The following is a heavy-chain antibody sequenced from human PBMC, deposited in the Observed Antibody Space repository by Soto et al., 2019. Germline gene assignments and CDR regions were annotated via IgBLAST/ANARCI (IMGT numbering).Heavy chain of an antibody. CDR1: GYTFTSYD. Sequence: QVQLVQSGAEEKKPGASVKVSCKASGYTFTSYDMHWVRQAPGQRLEWMGWINAGNGNTKYSQKFQGRVTITRDTSASTAYMELSILRSEDTAVYYCESDKLTGILDYWGQGTLVTVSS. CDR2: INAGNGNT. V-gene: IGHV1-3*05. D-gene: IGHD1-20*01. CDR3: ESDKLTGILDY. J-gene: IGHJ4*02.